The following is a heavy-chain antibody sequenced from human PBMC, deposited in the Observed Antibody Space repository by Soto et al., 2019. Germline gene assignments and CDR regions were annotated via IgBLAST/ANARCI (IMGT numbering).Heavy chain of an antibody. V-gene: IGHV3-53*01. D-gene: IGHD6-6*01. CDR2: IYSGGST. J-gene: IGHJ6*02. CDR1: GFTVSSNY. CDR3: ARCPYSSSSRYYYYGMDX. Sequence: GGSLRLSCAASGFTVSSNYMSWVRQAPGKGLEWVSVIYSGGSTYYADSVKGRFTISRDNSKNTLYLQMNSLRAEDTAVYYCARCPYSSSSRYYYYGMDXWGQGTTVTV.